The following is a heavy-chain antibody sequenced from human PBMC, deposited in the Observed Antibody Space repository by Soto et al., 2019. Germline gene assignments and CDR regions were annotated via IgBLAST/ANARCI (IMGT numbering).Heavy chain of an antibody. V-gene: IGHV4-39*01. CDR1: GGSISSSSYY. CDR3: ARRITMVRGVPFDY. D-gene: IGHD3-10*01. J-gene: IGHJ4*02. Sequence: SETLSLTCTVSGGSISSSSYYWGWIRQTPGRGLEWIGSIYYSGSTYYNPSLKSRVTISVDTSKNQFSLKLSSVTAADTAVYYCARRITMVRGVPFDYWGQGTLVTVSS. CDR2: IYYSGST.